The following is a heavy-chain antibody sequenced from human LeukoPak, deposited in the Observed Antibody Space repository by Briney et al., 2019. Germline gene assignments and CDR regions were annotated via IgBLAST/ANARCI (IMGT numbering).Heavy chain of an antibody. CDR2: IYRGGDT. J-gene: IGHJ5*02. CDR3: ARDSYGDNGGVRWFDP. Sequence: GGSLRLSCAASGFSVSSNYMSWVRQAPGKGLEWVAVIYRGGDTYYADSVKGRITISRDNSKNTLYLQMNSLRAEDTAVYYCARDSYGDNGGVRWFDPWGQGTLVTVSS. CDR1: GFSVSSNY. V-gene: IGHV3-66*01. D-gene: IGHD4/OR15-4a*01.